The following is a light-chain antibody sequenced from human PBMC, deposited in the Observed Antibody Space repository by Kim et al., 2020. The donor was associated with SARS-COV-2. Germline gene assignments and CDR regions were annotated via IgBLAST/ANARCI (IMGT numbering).Light chain of an antibody. CDR2: DVS. CDR1: SSDFGDYNS. V-gene: IGLV2-14*03. CDR3: SSYTATSTWV. Sequence: QSALTQPASVSASPGQSITISCIGASSDFGDYNSVAWYQQHPGKAPKFLIYDVSSRPSGVSTRFSGSKAGNTASLTISGLQADDEADYYCSSYTATSTWVFGGGTKLTVL. J-gene: IGLJ3*02.